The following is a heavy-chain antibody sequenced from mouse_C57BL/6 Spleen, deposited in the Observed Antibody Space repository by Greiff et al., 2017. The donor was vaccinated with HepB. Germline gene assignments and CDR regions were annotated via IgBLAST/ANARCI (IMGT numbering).Heavy chain of an antibody. Sequence: QVQLQQPGAELVMPGASVQLSCKASGYTFTSYWMHWVKQRPGQGLEWIGEIDPSDSYTNYNQKFKGKSTLTVDKSSSTAYMQLSSLTSEDSAVYYCARGVAYYYGSSYAFDYWGQGTTLTVSS. CDR1: GYTFTSYW. J-gene: IGHJ2*01. D-gene: IGHD1-1*01. CDR3: ARGVAYYYGSSYAFDY. CDR2: IDPSDSYT. V-gene: IGHV1-69*01.